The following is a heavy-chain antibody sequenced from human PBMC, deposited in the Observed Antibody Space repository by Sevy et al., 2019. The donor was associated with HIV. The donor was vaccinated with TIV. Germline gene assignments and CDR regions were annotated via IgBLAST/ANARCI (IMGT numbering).Heavy chain of an antibody. D-gene: IGHD5-18*01. Sequence: GGSLRLSCVASGFSFSSYGMHWVRQAPGKGLKWVALISYHGTNKYYGDSVRGRFTVSRDNSRNTLYLQMDSLRAEDTAVYYCAKISEEYIQTWYXPDXWGQGTLVTVSS. CDR1: GFSFSSYG. J-gene: IGHJ4*02. CDR3: AKISEEYIQTWYXPDX. CDR2: ISYHGTNK. V-gene: IGHV3-30*18.